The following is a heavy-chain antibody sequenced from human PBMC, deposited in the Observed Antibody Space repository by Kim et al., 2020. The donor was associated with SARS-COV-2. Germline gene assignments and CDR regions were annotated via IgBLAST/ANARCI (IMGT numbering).Heavy chain of an antibody. CDR3: AKARNGYHLYYYSYGSDV. V-gene: IGHV3-23*01. CDR1: RFTFSSFA. D-gene: IGHD2-8*01. Sequence: GGSLRLSCAASRFTFSSFAMTWVRQAPGKGLEWVSAISASAITTYYADSVKGRFTISRDNSKNTLYLQMNTLRAEDTAVYFCAKARNGYHLYYYSYGSDVWGQGTTVTVS. CDR2: ISASAITT. J-gene: IGHJ6*02.